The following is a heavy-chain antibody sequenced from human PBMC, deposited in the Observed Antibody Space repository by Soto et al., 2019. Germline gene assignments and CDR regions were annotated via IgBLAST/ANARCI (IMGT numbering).Heavy chain of an antibody. Sequence: QITLKESGTTLVKPTQTLTLTCTFSGFSLSTSGAGVGWIRQPPPKALEWLAVVYWDDDKRYSPSLKSRLTITKDTSKNQVVLKMTNIDPVDTATYYCAYRLYAGWLTGSYYDYRGPGTLVTVSS. CDR3: AYRLYAGWLTGSYYDY. V-gene: IGHV2-5*02. J-gene: IGHJ4*02. CDR2: VYWDDDK. CDR1: GFSLSTSGAG. D-gene: IGHD7-27*01.